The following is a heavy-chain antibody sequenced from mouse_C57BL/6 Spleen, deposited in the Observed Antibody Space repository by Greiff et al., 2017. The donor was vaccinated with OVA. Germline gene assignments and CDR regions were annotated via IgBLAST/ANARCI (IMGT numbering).Heavy chain of an antibody. Sequence: QVQLKQSGAELARPGASVKMSCTASGYTFTSYTLHWVKQRPGQGLEWIGYINPSSGYSTYNQKFKDKATLTADKSSSTAYLQLSSLTSEDSAVYYCARGEAKRGRYYAMDYWGQGTSVTVSS. J-gene: IGHJ4*01. CDR2: INPSSGYS. D-gene: IGHD4-1*01. CDR3: ARGEAKRGRYYAMDY. V-gene: IGHV1-4*01. CDR1: GYTFTSYT.